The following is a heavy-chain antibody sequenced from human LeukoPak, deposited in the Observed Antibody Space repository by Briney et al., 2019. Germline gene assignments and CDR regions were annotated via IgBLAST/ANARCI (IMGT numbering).Heavy chain of an antibody. CDR3: ARDGGTSPLDY. V-gene: IGHV3-21*01. J-gene: IGHJ4*02. CDR2: ISSSSSYI. D-gene: IGHD2-15*01. CDR1: GFTFSSYS. Sequence: GGSLRLSCAASGFTFSSYSMNWVRQAPGKGLEWVSSISSSSSYIYYADSVKGRFAISRDNAKNSLYLQMNSLRAEDTAVYYCARDGGTSPLDYWGQGTLVTVSS.